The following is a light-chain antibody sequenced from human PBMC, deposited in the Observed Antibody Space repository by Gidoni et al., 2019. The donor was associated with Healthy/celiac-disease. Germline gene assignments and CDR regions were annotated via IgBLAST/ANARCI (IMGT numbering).Light chain of an antibody. CDR1: NIGSKS. CDR3: QVWDSSSDHIYVV. CDR2: DDS. J-gene: IGLJ2*01. V-gene: IGLV3-21*02. Sequence: SYLLTPPPSLSAAPGQTARITCGGNNIGSKSVHWYQQKPGQAPVLVVYDDSDRPSGTPERVSGSNSGNTATLNISRVEAGDEADYYCQVWDSSSDHIYVVFSGGTKLTVL.